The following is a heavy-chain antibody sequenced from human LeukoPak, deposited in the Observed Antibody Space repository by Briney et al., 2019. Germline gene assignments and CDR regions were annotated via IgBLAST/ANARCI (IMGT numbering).Heavy chain of an antibody. CDR3: ARRMTTAPAGYYYYMDV. CDR1: GGSISSYY. D-gene: IGHD4-11*01. J-gene: IGHJ6*03. V-gene: IGHV4-4*07. CDR2: IYTSGST. Sequence: SETLSLTCTVSGGSISSYYWSWIRQPAGKGLEWIGRIYTSGSTNYNPSLKSRVTMSVDTSKTQFSLKLSSVTAAETAVYYCARRMTTAPAGYYYYMDVWGKGTTVTVSS.